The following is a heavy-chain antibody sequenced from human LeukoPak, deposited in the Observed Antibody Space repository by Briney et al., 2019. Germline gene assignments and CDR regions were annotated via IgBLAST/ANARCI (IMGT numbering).Heavy chain of an antibody. CDR1: GFTFIGYA. Sequence: GGSLRLSCAASGFTFIGYAMRWVRQAPGKGLEWMGIIYPGDSDTRYSPSFQGQVTISADKSISTAYLQWSSLKASDTAMYYCARLGDFNWFDPWGQGTLVTVSS. V-gene: IGHV5-51*01. D-gene: IGHD1-26*01. J-gene: IGHJ5*02. CDR3: ARLGDFNWFDP. CDR2: IYPGDSDT.